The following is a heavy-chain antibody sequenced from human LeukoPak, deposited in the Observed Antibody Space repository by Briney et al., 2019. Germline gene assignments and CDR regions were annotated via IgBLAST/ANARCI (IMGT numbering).Heavy chain of an antibody. V-gene: IGHV3-7*01. CDR2: IKQDGSEK. CDR1: GFTFSSYW. J-gene: IGHJ4*02. D-gene: IGHD3-3*01. CDR3: ATDRGWRTSGYYLYYFEY. Sequence: GGSLRLSCAASGFTFSSYWMSWVRQAPGTGLEWVANIKQDGSEKYYVDSVKGRFTISRDNAKNSLYLQMNSLRVEDTAVYYCATDRGWRTSGYYLYYFEYWGQGTLVTYSS.